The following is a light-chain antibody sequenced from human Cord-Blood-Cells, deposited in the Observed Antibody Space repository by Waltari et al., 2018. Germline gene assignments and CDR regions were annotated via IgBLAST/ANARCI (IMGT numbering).Light chain of an antibody. CDR2: DVR. V-gene: IGLV2-14*03. CDR3: SSYTSSSTWV. J-gene: IGLJ3*02. Sequence: QSALTPPASVSGSPGQSIPISCTGTSSDVGGYNYVSRYQQHPGKAPKLMIYDVRNRPSGVSNRFSGSKSGNTASLTISGLQAEDESDYYCSSYTSSSTWVFGGGTKLTVL. CDR1: SSDVGGYNY.